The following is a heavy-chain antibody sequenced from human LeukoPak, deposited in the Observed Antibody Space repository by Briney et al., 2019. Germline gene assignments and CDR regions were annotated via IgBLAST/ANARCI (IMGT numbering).Heavy chain of an antibody. J-gene: IGHJ6*02. CDR3: ARRRLAGSTPPHYYYILDV. Sequence: GASVTVSFKASGYTFTSYDINWVRQATGQGLEWMGWMNPNSGNRGSAQNFQGRVTLTRNTSISTAYRELSSLRSDDTAVYYCARRRLAGSTPPHYYYILDVWGQGTTVTVSS. V-gene: IGHV1-8*01. CDR1: GYTFTSYD. D-gene: IGHD3-3*02. CDR2: MNPNSGNR.